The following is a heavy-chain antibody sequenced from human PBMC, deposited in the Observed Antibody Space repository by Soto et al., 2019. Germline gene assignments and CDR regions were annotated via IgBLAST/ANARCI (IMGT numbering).Heavy chain of an antibody. V-gene: IGHV1-3*01. CDR3: AREYHDSPNSFDL. J-gene: IGHJ5*02. CDR2: INAGNGNT. Sequence: ASVKVSCKASGYTFTSYAMHWVRQAPGQRLEWMGWINAGNGNTKYSQKFQGRVTITRDTSASTAYMELSSLRSEDTAVYYCAREYHDSPNSFDLSSQGSFDTGSS. D-gene: IGHD3-3*01. CDR1: GYTFTSYA.